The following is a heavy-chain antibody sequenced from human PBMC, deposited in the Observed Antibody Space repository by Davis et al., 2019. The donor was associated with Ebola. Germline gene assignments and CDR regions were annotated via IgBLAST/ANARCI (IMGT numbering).Heavy chain of an antibody. Sequence: PGGSLRLSCAASGFTFSSYSMNWVRQAPGKGLEWVSYISSSSSTIYYADSVKGRFTISRDNSKNTLYLQMNSLKAEDTAVYYCAKGMSPADFWSGYYNYFDYWGQGTLVTVSS. CDR1: GFTFSSYS. J-gene: IGHJ4*02. D-gene: IGHD3-3*01. CDR3: AKGMSPADFWSGYYNYFDY. V-gene: IGHV3-48*01. CDR2: ISSSSSTI.